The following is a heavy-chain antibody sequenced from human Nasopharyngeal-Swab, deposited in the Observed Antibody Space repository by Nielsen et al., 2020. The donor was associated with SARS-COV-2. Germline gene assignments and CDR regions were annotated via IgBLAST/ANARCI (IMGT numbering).Heavy chain of an antibody. V-gene: IGHV3-30*04. CDR2: ISYDGSNK. Sequence: GESLKISCAASGFTFSSYAMHWVRQAPGKGLEWVAVISYDGSNKYYADSVKGRFTISRDNSENTLYLQMNSLRAEDTAVYYCAGGQGTVTTYYYYGMDVWGQGTTVTVSS. CDR3: AGGQGTVTTYYYYGMDV. J-gene: IGHJ6*02. D-gene: IGHD4-17*01. CDR1: GFTFSSYA.